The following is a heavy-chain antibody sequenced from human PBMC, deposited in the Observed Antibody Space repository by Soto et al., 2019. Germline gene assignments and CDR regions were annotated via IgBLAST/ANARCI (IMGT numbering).Heavy chain of an antibody. V-gene: IGHV1-69*01. CDR3: ARGAPSRDGYNFAFGGTWFDP. Sequence: QVQLVQSGAEVKKPGSSVKVSCKASGGTFSSYAISWVRQAPGQGLEWMGGIIPIFGTANYAQKFQGRVTITADESTSTAYMELSSLRSEDTAVYYCARGAPSRDGYNFAFGGTWFDPWGKGTLVRVSS. D-gene: IGHD5-12*01. J-gene: IGHJ5*02. CDR1: GGTFSSYA. CDR2: IIPIFGTA.